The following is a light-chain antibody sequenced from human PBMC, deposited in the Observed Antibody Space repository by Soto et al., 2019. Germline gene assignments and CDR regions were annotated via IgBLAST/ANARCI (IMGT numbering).Light chain of an antibody. J-gene: IGKJ5*01. CDR1: QSVSSSR. CDR3: QQYGSSPIT. Sequence: EIVLTQSPGTLSLSPGDRATLSCRASQSVSSSRLGWYQQKPGQAPRLLIYDASGRVTDSPDRFSGSGSGTDFTLTISRLEPEDFAVYYCQQYGSSPITFGQGTRLEIK. V-gene: IGKV3-20*01. CDR2: DAS.